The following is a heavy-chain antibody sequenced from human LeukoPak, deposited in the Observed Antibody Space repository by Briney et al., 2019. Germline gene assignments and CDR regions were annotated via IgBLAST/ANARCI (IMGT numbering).Heavy chain of an antibody. Sequence: GSLRLSCAASGFTFSPNAMRWVRQAPGKGLEWVSAIRSDGGTTYYADSVKGRFTISRDNSKNTLYLQMNSLRAEDTAVYYCAKDLAYSSGFQRWGQGTLVTVSS. J-gene: IGHJ1*01. CDR3: AKDLAYSSGFQR. CDR2: IRSDGGTT. D-gene: IGHD6-19*01. CDR1: GFTFSPNA. V-gene: IGHV3-23*01.